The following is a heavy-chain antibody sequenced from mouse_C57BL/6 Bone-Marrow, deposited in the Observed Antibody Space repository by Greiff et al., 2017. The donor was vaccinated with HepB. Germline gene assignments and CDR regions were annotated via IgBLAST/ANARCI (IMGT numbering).Heavy chain of an antibody. CDR1: GYTFTSYW. CDR3: ARGGGRAWFAY. J-gene: IGHJ3*01. Sequence: QVQLKQPGAELVKPGASVKMSCKASGYTFTSYWITWVKQRPGQGLEWIGDIYPGSGSTNYNEKFKSKATLTVDTSSSTAYMQLSSLTSEDSAVYYCARGGGRAWFAYWRQGTLVTVSA. CDR2: IYPGSGST. D-gene: IGHD1-1*02. V-gene: IGHV1-55*01.